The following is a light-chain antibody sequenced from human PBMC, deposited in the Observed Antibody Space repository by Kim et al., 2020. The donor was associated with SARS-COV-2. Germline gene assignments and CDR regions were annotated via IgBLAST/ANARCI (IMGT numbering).Light chain of an antibody. CDR2: AAF. J-gene: IGKJ4*01. CDR1: QSISNY. Sequence: DIQMTQSPSSLSASVGDRVTITCRPSQSISNYLNWYQQKPGKAPKLLIYAAFSLQSGVPSRFSGSGSGTNFTLTISSLQPEDFATYYFQRAYSTPRTFGGGTKREIK. CDR3: QRAYSTPRT. V-gene: IGKV1-39*01.